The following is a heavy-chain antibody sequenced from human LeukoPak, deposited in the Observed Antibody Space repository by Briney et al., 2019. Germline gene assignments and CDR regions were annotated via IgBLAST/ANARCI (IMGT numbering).Heavy chain of an antibody. CDR2: IGSTI. J-gene: IGHJ6*03. V-gene: IGHV3-48*04. Sequence: GGSLRLSCAASGFTFSSYGMHWVRQAPGKGLEWVSYIGSTIYYADSVKGRFTISRDNAKNSLYLQMNSLRAEDTAVYYCARDRGIVGTTGYYYMDVWGKGTTVTVSS. CDR3: ARDRGIVGTTGYYYMDV. CDR1: GFTFSSYG. D-gene: IGHD1-26*01.